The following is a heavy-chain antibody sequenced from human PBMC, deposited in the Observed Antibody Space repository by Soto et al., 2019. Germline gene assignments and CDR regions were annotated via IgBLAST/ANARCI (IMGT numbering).Heavy chain of an antibody. CDR2: ISSSGSTI. CDR1: GFSFSIYE. D-gene: IGHD3-3*01. CDR3: ARRGEWLPTLDY. Sequence: EVQLVESGGGLVQPGGSLRLSCAASGFSFSIYEMNWVRQAPGKGLEWVSYISSSGSTIYYADSVKGRFTISRDNAKNSLYLQMNSLRAEDTAVYYCARRGEWLPTLDYWGQGTLVTGSS. J-gene: IGHJ4*02. V-gene: IGHV3-48*03.